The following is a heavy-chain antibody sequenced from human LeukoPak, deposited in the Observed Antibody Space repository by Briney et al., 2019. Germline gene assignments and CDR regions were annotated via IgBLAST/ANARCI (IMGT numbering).Heavy chain of an antibody. V-gene: IGHV4-34*01. CDR1: GGSFSGYY. J-gene: IGHJ3*02. CDR2: INHSGST. Sequence: SETLSLTCAVDGGSFSGYYWSWIRQPPGKGLEWIGEINHSGSTNYNPSLKSRVTISVDTSKNQFSLKLSSVTAADTAVYYCARGQTDYGDSVTAFDIWGQGTMVTVSS. CDR3: ARGQTDYGDSVTAFDI. D-gene: IGHD4-17*01.